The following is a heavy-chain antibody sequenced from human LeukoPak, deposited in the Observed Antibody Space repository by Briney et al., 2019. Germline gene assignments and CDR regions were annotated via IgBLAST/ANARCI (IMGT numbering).Heavy chain of an antibody. Sequence: GGSLRLSCAASGFTFSSYVMSWVRQAPGKGLEWVSLISGNDGSTYYADSVKGRFTVSRDNSKNTLYLQMNSLTAADTAVYFCAKALGDWPTTLDYWGRGTLVTVSS. J-gene: IGHJ4*02. V-gene: IGHV3-23*01. CDR1: GFTFSSYV. D-gene: IGHD3-16*01. CDR3: AKALGDWPTTLDY. CDR2: ISGNDGST.